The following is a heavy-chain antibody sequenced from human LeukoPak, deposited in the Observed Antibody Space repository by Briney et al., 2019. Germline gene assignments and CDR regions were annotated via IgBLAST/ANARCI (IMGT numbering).Heavy chain of an antibody. J-gene: IGHJ4*02. CDR2: IKLDGSEK. CDR1: GFTFGKYW. Sequence: GGSLRLSCVASGFTFGKYWMSWVRQAPGKGLEWVANIKLDGSEKNYVDSVKGRFTISRDNAKNSLYLQMNSLRAEDTALYYCAVVEMATNAFDYWGQGTLVTVSS. CDR3: AVVEMATNAFDY. V-gene: IGHV3-7*03. D-gene: IGHD5-24*01.